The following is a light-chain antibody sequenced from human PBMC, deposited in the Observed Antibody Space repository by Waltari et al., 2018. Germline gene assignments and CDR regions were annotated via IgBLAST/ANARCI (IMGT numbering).Light chain of an antibody. CDR3: QQYYSPPWT. CDR2: WAS. Sequence: DIVMTQSPDSLAVSLGERATINCKSSQSLLHSSNNKNYLAWDQQKPGQPPELLFYWASTRESGVPDRFSGSGSGTDFTLTISSLQAEDVAVFYCQQYYSPPWTFGQGTKVEIK. CDR1: QSLLHSSNNKNY. V-gene: IGKV4-1*01. J-gene: IGKJ1*01.